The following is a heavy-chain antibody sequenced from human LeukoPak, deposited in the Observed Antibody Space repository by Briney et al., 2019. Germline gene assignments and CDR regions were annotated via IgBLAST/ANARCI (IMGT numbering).Heavy chain of an antibody. CDR2: ISSHGSTK. D-gene: IGHD2-2*01. V-gene: IGHV3-30*03. CDR1: GFAFSSYG. CDR3: ATSPSKDIVVVPAALDY. Sequence: GGSLRLSCAASGFAFSSYGMHWVRQAPGKGLEWVATISSHGSTKDYADSVKGRFTISRDNSKNTLYLQMNSLRAEDTAVYYCATSPSKDIVVVPAALDYWGQGTLVTVSS. J-gene: IGHJ4*02.